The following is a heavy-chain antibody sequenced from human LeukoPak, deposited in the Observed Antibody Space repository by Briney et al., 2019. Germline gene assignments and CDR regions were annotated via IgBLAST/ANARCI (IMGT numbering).Heavy chain of an antibody. J-gene: IGHJ4*02. CDR1: GFTFSSYG. Sequence: QTGGSLRLSCAASGFTFSSYGMHWVRQAPGKGLEWVAVIWYDGSNKYYADSVKGRFTISRDNSKNTLYLQMTSLRVEETAVYYCARDRGSSGYSSYIDYWGQGTLVTVSS. CDR3: ARDRGSSGYSSYIDY. V-gene: IGHV3-33*01. CDR2: IWYDGSNK. D-gene: IGHD6-19*01.